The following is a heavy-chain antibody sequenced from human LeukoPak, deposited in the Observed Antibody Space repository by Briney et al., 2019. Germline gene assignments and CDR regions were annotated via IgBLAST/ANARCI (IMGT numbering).Heavy chain of an antibody. Sequence: GGSLRLSCAASGFTFSGYWMQWVRQAPGKGLVWVSRINGDGSGTSYADSVKGRFTISRDNAENTLYLQMNSLRADDTAVHYCARVGGSWFSDYWGQGTLVTVSS. J-gene: IGHJ4*02. CDR1: GFTFSGYW. CDR3: ARVGGSWFSDY. CDR2: INGDGSGT. D-gene: IGHD6-13*01. V-gene: IGHV3-74*01.